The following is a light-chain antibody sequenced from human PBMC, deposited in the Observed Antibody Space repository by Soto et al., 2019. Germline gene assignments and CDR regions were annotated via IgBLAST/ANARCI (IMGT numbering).Light chain of an antibody. CDR2: LAS. J-gene: IGKJ2*01. CDR3: MQALQTPPT. Sequence: DIVMTQSPLSLSVSPGEPASISCRSSQSLLHSNAYNYLHWYLQKPGQSPQLLIFLASSRAYGVPDRFSGSGSGTDFTLKISGVEPEDVGVYYCMQALQTPPTFGQGTKLEIK. V-gene: IGKV2-28*01. CDR1: QSLLHSNAYNY.